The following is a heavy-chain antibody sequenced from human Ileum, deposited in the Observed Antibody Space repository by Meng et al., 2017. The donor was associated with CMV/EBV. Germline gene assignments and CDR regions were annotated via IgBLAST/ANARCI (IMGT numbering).Heavy chain of an antibody. J-gene: IGHJ4*02. CDR3: ARRLEWLRFWGRGSTFDY. Sequence: QVQLQQWGAGLLQPSETLSLSGYYWSWIRQPPGKGLEWIGEINHSGXTNYNPSLKSRVTISVDTSKNQFSLKLSSVTAADTAVYYCARRLEWLRFWGRGSTFDYWGQGTLVTVSS. CDR1: GYY. D-gene: IGHD5-12*01. V-gene: IGHV4-34*01. CDR2: INHSGXT.